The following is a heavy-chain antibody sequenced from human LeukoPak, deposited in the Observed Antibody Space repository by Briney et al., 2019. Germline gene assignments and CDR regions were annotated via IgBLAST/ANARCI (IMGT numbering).Heavy chain of an antibody. V-gene: IGHV4-34*01. CDR3: ARVMTTVTRSPGPPTL. J-gene: IGHJ2*01. CDR1: GGSFSGYY. D-gene: IGHD4-17*01. CDR2: INHSGST. Sequence: SETLSLTCAVYGGSFSGYYWSWIRQPPGKGLEWIGEINHSGSTNYNPSLKSRVTISVDTSKNQFSLKLSSVTAADTAVYYCARVMTTVTRSPGPPTLWGRGTLVTVSS.